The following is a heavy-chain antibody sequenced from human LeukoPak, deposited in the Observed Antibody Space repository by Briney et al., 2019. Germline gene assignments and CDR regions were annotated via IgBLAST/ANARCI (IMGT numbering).Heavy chain of an antibody. Sequence: GGSLILSCAASGFTFSSYWMSWVRQAPGKGLEWVANIKQDGSEKYYVDSVKGRFTISRDNAKNSLYLQMNSLRAEDTAVYYCARRYYYDSSGPRGFDYWGQGTLVTVSS. J-gene: IGHJ4*02. CDR3: ARRYYYDSSGPRGFDY. D-gene: IGHD3-22*01. CDR2: IKQDGSEK. V-gene: IGHV3-7*05. CDR1: GFTFSSYW.